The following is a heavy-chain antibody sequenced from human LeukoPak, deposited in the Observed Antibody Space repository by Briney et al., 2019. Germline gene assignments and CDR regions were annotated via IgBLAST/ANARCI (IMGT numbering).Heavy chain of an antibody. CDR2: INHSGST. V-gene: IGHV4-34*01. J-gene: IGHJ6*02. Sequence: SSETLSLTCAVYGGSFSGYYWSWIRQPPGKGLEWIGEINHSGSTNYNPSLKSRVTISVDTSKNQFSLKLSSVTAADTAVYYCARDRYAYGMDVWGQGTTVTVSS. D-gene: IGHD2-2*01. CDR3: ARDRYAYGMDV. CDR1: GGSFSGYY.